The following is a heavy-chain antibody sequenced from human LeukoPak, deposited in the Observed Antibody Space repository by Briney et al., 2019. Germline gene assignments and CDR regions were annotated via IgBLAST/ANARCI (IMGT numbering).Heavy chain of an antibody. Sequence: ASVKVSCKASGYTFTGYYTHWVRQAPGQGLEWMGRINPNSGGTNYAQKFQGRVTMTRDTSISTAYMELSRLRSDDTAVYYCARTENGSYMEYWGQGTLVTVSS. CDR1: GYTFTGYY. CDR2: INPNSGGT. D-gene: IGHD1-26*01. J-gene: IGHJ4*02. V-gene: IGHV1-2*06. CDR3: ARTENGSYMEY.